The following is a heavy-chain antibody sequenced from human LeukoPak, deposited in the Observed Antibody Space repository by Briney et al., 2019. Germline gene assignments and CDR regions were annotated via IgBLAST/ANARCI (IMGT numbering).Heavy chain of an antibody. CDR2: ISGSGGST. CDR3: ARDTASGAFDI. D-gene: IGHD4-17*01. CDR1: GFTFSSYA. Sequence: GGSLRLSCAASGFTFSSYAMSWVRQAPGKGLEWVSAISGSGGSTYYADSVKGRFTISRDNAKNSLYLQMNSLRAEDTAVYYCARDTASGAFDIWGQGTMVTVSS. V-gene: IGHV3-23*01. J-gene: IGHJ3*02.